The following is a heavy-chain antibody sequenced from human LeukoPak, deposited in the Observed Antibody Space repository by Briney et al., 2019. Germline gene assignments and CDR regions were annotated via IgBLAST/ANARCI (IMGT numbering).Heavy chain of an antibody. Sequence: GGSLRLSCAASGFTFSSYGMSWVRQAPGRGLEWVSSISSSSSYIYYADSVKGRFTISRDNAKNSLYLQMNSLRAEDTAVYYCARAPVLRYFDWLLGGFDYWGQGTLVTVSS. CDR2: ISSSSSYI. CDR3: ARAPVLRYFDWLLGGFDY. V-gene: IGHV3-21*01. J-gene: IGHJ4*02. CDR1: GFTFSSYG. D-gene: IGHD3-9*01.